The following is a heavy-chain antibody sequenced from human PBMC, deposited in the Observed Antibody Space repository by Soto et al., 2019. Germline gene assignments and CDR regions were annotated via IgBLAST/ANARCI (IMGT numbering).Heavy chain of an antibody. CDR3: AREGQAPYYYYGMDV. CDR1: GYTFISYG. Sequence: EASVKVSCKASGYTFISYGISWVRQAPGQGLEWMGWISAYNGNTNYAQKFQGRVTMSTDTSTSTAYMELRSLRSDDTAVYYCAREGQAPYYYYGMDVWGQGTAVTVSS. CDR2: ISAYNGNT. V-gene: IGHV1-18*01. J-gene: IGHJ6*02.